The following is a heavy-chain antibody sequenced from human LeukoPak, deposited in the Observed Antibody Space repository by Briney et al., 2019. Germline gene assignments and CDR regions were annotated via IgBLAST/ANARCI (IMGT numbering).Heavy chain of an antibody. CDR2: IEQDGSEK. D-gene: IGHD3-3*01. J-gene: IGHJ6*03. CDR1: GFTFSSYW. V-gene: IGHV3-7*01. CDR3: AREYYDFWSGPYMDV. Sequence: GGSLRLSCAASGFTFSSYWMSWVRQAPGKGLEWVANIEQDGSEKYYVDSVKGRFTISRDNAKNSLYLQMNSLRAEDTAVYYCAREYYDFWSGPYMDVWGKGTTVTVSS.